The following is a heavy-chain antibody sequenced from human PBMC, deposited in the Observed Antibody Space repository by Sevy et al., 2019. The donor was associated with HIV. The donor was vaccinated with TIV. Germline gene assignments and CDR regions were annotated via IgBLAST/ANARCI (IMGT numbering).Heavy chain of an antibody. J-gene: IGHJ4*02. V-gene: IGHV4-4*07. D-gene: IGHD2-21*02. CDR2: IYTSGST. Sequence: ETLSLTCTVSGGSISSYYWSWIRQPAGKGLEWIGRIYTSGSTNYNPSLKSRVTMSVDTSMNQFTLKLSSVTAADRAVVYCARAVVTAIRGYYFDYWGQGTLVTVSS. CDR3: ARAVVTAIRGYYFDY. CDR1: GGSISSYY.